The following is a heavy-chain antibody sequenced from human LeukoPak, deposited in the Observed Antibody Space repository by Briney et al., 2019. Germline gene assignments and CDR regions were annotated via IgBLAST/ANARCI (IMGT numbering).Heavy chain of an antibody. D-gene: IGHD3-16*01. CDR1: GGSISSYY. Sequence: PSETLSLTCTVSGGSISSYYWSWIRQPPGKGLEWIGYIYYSGSTKYNPSLKSRVTISVDASKTQFSLKLNSVTAADTAVYYCARRNGGNWFDPWGQGTLVTVSS. V-gene: IGHV4-59*01. CDR2: IYYSGST. CDR3: ARRNGGNWFDP. J-gene: IGHJ5*02.